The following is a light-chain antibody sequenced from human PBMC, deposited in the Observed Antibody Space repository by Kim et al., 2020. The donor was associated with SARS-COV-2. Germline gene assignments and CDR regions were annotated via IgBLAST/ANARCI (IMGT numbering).Light chain of an antibody. CDR3: QKYDSAPWT. J-gene: IGKJ1*01. CDR1: QDISRS. V-gene: IGKV1-27*01. CDR2: AAS. Sequence: DIQMTQSPSSLSTSVGDRVTITCRASQDISRSLALYQQRPGKVPNLLIYAASTLQSGVPSRFSGSGSGTEFTLTISSLQPEDVATYYCQKYDSAPWTFGPGTRGEIK.